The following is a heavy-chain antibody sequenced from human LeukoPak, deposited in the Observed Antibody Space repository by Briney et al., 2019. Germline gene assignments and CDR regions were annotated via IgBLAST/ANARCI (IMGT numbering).Heavy chain of an antibody. V-gene: IGHV3-33*08. CDR3: ARDLIVADAPRMDV. CDR2: IWYDGSNK. D-gene: IGHD2-15*01. J-gene: IGHJ6*02. Sequence: PGGSLRLSCAASGFTFSSYSMHWVRQAPGKGLEWVAVIWYDGSNKYYADSVKGRFTISRDNSKNTLYLQMNSLRAEDTAVYYCARDLIVADAPRMDVWGQGTTVTVSS. CDR1: GFTFSSYS.